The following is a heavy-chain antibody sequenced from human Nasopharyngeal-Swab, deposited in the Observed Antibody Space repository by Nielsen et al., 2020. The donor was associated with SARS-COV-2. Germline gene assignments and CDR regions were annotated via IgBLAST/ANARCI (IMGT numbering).Heavy chain of an antibody. D-gene: IGHD2/OR15-2a*01. Sequence: ASVKVSCKASGYTFTSYAMNWVRQAPGQGLEWMGWINTNTGNPTYAQGFTGRFVFSLDTSVSTAYLQISSLKAEDTAVYYCASGNIAIQYYYYGMDVWDQGTTVTASS. V-gene: IGHV7-4-1*02. CDR2: INTNTGNP. CDR3: ASGNIAIQYYYYGMDV. J-gene: IGHJ6*02. CDR1: GYTFTSYA.